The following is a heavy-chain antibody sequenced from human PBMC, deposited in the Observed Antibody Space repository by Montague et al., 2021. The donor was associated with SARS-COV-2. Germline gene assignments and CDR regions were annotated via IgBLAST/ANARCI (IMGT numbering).Heavy chain of an antibody. CDR3: ARDRGDIYGGNSAWFDP. CDR1: GASISTGGDY. J-gene: IGHJ5*02. V-gene: IGHV4-61*03. Sequence: SETLSLTCTVSGASISTGGDYWTWIRQRPGRGLEWIGNFYYSGGXSYNPSLKSRVTISADTSKNLFSLTLKSVTASDTAVYYCARDRGDIYGGNSAWFDPWGQGTLVTVSS. D-gene: IGHD4-23*01. CDR2: FYYSGGX.